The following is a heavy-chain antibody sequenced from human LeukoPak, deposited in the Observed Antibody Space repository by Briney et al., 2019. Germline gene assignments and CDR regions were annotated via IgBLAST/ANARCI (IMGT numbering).Heavy chain of an antibody. CDR3: ARGLPPIAAAGAGGVLGWFDP. CDR1: GYTFTGYY. Sequence: GASVKVSCKASGYTFTGYYMHWVRRAPGQGLEWMGWINPNSGGTKYAQKFQGRVTMTRDTSISTAYMALSRLRSDHTAVYYCARGLPPIAAAGAGGVLGWFDPWGQGTLVTVSS. D-gene: IGHD6-13*01. V-gene: IGHV1-2*02. J-gene: IGHJ5*02. CDR2: INPNSGGT.